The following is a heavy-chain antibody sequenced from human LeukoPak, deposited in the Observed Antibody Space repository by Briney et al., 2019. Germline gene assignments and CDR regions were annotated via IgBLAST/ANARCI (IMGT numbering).Heavy chain of an antibody. CDR3: ARTQLLWFGELLSYYFDY. V-gene: IGHV3-23*01. CDR1: RFTFSSYA. Sequence: GGSLRLSCAASRFTFSSYAMSWVRQAPGKGLEWVSPITGSGGSTYYADSVKGRFTISRDNSKNTLYLQMNSLRAEDTAVYYCARTQLLWFGELLSYYFDYWGQGTLVTVSS. D-gene: IGHD3-10*01. J-gene: IGHJ4*02. CDR2: ITGSGGST.